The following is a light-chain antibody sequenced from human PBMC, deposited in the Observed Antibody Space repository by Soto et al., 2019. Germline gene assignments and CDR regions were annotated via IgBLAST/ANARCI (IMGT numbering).Light chain of an antibody. CDR2: AAS. Sequence: DIQMTQSPSSLSASVGDRVTITCRASQTVGTFLNWYQQRPGRAPNLLIYAASNLPTGVPSRFSGSGSGTDFTLTINSLQSEDFGTYYCQQSYSIRSWTFGQGTKVDIK. J-gene: IGKJ1*01. CDR1: QTVGTF. V-gene: IGKV1-39*01. CDR3: QQSYSIRSWT.